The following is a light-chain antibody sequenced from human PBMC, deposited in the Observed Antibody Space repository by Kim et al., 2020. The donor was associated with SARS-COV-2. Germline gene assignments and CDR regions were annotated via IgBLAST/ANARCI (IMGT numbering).Light chain of an antibody. CDR3: QQYFVWPRWT. Sequence: SPGESATLSCRASQNIGTNLAWYQQRPGQAPGRLIYGASTRAPGVPSRFSGSGSGTAFTLTINSLQSEDFVTYFCQQYFVWPRWTFGQGTKVDIK. V-gene: IGKV3-15*01. CDR2: GAS. J-gene: IGKJ1*01. CDR1: QNIGTN.